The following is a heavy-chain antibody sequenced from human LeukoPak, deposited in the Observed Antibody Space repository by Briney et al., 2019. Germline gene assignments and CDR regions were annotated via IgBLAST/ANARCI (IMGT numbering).Heavy chain of an antibody. V-gene: IGHV3-30*02. CDR3: AKEDYYDSSGYVDY. J-gene: IGHJ4*02. CDR1: GFTFGSYG. D-gene: IGHD3-22*01. CDR2: IRYDGSNK. Sequence: GGSLRLSCAASGFTFGSYGMHWVRQAPGKGLEWVAFIRYDGSNKYYADSVKGRFTISRDNSKNTLYLQMNSLRAEDTAVYYCAKEDYYDSSGYVDYWAREPWSPSPQ.